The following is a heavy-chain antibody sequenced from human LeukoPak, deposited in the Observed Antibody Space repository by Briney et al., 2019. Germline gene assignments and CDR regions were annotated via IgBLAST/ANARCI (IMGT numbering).Heavy chain of an antibody. J-gene: IGHJ4*02. D-gene: IGHD2-2*01. CDR3: ARRGDCSSTNCYPGDY. V-gene: IGHV3-30-3*01. CDR2: ISYDGSNK. Sequence: GGSLRLSCAASGFTFSSYAMHWVRQAPGKGLEWVAVISYDGSNKYYADSVQGRFTISRDNAKNSLFLQMNSLRAEDTAVYYCARRGDCSSTNCYPGDYWGQGTLVTVSS. CDR1: GFTFSSYA.